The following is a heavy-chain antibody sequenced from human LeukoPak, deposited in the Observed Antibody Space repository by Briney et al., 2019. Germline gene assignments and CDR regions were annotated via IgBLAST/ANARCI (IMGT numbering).Heavy chain of an antibody. V-gene: IGHV1-46*01. CDR3: ARAVWELPPLFDY. D-gene: IGHD1-26*01. J-gene: IGHJ4*02. Sequence: ASVKVSCKAAGYTFTSYYMHWVRQAPGQGLEWMGIINPSGGSTSYAQKFQGRVTMTRDMSTSTVYMALSSLRSEDTAVYYCARAVWELPPLFDYWGQGTLVTVSS. CDR2: INPSGGST. CDR1: GYTFTSYY.